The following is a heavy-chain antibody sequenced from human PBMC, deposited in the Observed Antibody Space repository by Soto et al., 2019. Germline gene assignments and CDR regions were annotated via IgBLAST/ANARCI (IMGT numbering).Heavy chain of an antibody. Sequence: QVQLVQSGAEVKKPGSSVKVSCKASGGTFSSYAISWVRQAPGQGLEWMGGIIPIFGTANYAQKFQGRVTIPADEYTSTGEMELSTLSSEDTGVYYCAGWVSVARTFHAGGQGTMVTFSS. V-gene: IGHV1-69*12. J-gene: IGHJ1*01. CDR1: GGTFSSYA. CDR3: AGWVSVARTFHA. CDR2: IIPIFGTA. D-gene: IGHD3-3*02.